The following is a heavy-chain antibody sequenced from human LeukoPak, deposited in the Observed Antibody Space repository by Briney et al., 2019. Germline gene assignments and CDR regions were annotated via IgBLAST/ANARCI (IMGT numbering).Heavy chain of an antibody. J-gene: IGHJ4*02. CDR3: ARESSYDSSGYYLWYFDY. CDR1: GGTFSSYA. D-gene: IGHD3-22*01. CDR2: IIPIFGTA. V-gene: IGHV1-69*13. Sequence: GASVKVSCKASGGTFSSYAISWVRQAPGQGLEWMGGIIPIFGTANYAQKFQGRVTITADESTSTAYMELSSLRSDDTAVFYCARESSYDSSGYYLWYFDYWGQGTLVTVSS.